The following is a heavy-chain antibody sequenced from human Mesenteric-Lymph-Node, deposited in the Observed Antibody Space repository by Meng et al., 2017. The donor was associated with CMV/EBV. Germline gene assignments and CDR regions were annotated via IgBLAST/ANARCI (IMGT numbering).Heavy chain of an antibody. CDR1: GYTFTASY. Sequence: ASVKVSCKAFGYTFTASYIHWVRQAPGQGLEWMGWINPDRGITDYAQKFQGRITMTRDTSISTAYMELSRLRSDDTAVYYCAPATSGSCVDYWGQGTLVTVSS. D-gene: IGHD1-26*01. CDR3: APATSGSCVDY. V-gene: IGHV1-2*02. CDR2: INPDRGIT. J-gene: IGHJ4*02.